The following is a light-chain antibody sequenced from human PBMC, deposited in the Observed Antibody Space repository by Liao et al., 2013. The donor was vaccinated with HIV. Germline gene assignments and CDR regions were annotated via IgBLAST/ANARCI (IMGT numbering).Light chain of an antibody. CDR3: QVWDSSSDHYV. J-gene: IGLJ1*01. Sequence: SYVLTQPPSVSVAPGKTARITCGGNDIGSKSVQWYQQKPGQAPVLVIYYDIKRPSGIPERFSGSNSGNTATLTISRVEAGDEADYYCQVWDSSSDHYVFGTGTKVTVL. V-gene: IGLV3-21*01. CDR1: DIGSKS. CDR2: YDI.